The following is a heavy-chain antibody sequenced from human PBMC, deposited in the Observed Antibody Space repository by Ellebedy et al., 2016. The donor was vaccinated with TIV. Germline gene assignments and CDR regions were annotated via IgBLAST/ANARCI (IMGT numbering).Heavy chain of an antibody. CDR1: GFSLRNYA. V-gene: IGHV3-30*04. CDR3: ARSVAVAGAAYLDS. Sequence: GESLKISCAAAGFSLRNYAMHWVRQPPGKGLQWVALISYDGSAKYSADFVRGRFTISRETSTNTLSLQMNSLRLDDTAVYYCARSVAVAGAAYLDSWGQGTLVSVSA. D-gene: IGHD6-19*01. CDR2: ISYDGSAK. J-gene: IGHJ4*02.